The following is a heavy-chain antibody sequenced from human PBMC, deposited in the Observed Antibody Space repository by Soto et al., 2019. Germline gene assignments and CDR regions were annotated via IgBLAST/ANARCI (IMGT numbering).Heavy chain of an antibody. V-gene: IGHV3-7*01. D-gene: IGHD3-22*01. CDR1: GFTFSSYW. CDR2: IKQDGSEK. J-gene: IGHJ3*02. CDR3: AKDRYDSSGYNSMLLNAFDI. Sequence: GGSLRLSCAASGFTFSSYWMSWVRQAPGKGLEWVANIKQDGSEKYYVDSVKGRFTISRDNAKNTLDLKMPSLRAKDTVVYFCAKDRYDSSGYNSMLLNAFDIWGQGTMVTVSS.